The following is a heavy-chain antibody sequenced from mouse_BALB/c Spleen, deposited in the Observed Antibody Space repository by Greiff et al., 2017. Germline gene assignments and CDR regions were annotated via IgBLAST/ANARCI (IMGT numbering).Heavy chain of an antibody. Sequence: QVTLKVSGPGILQPSQTLSLTCSFSGFSLSTYGIGVGWIRQPSGKGLEWLAHIWWNDNKYYNTALKSRLTISKDTSNNQVFLKIASVDTADTATYYCARIGRTLAWFAYWGQGTLVTVSA. V-gene: IGHV8-11*01. CDR3: ARIGRTLAWFAY. CDR2: IWWNDNK. J-gene: IGHJ3*01. CDR1: GFSLSTYGIG.